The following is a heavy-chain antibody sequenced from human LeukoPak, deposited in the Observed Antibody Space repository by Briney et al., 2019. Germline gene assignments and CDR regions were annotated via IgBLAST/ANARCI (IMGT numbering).Heavy chain of an antibody. CDR2: ISSSGSTI. CDR1: GFTFSSYE. V-gene: IGHV3-48*03. Sequence: AGGSLRLSCAASGFTFSSYEMNWVRQAPGKGLEWVSYISSSGSTIYYADSVKGRFTISRDNAKNSLYLQMNSLRAEDTAVYYCARGSVIDWIVVVPAALDYWGQGTLVTVSS. J-gene: IGHJ4*02. D-gene: IGHD2-2*01. CDR3: ARGSVIDWIVVVPAALDY.